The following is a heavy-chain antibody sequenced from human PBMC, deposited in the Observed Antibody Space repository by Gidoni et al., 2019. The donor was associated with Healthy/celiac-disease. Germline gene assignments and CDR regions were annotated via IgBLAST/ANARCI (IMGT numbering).Heavy chain of an antibody. J-gene: IGHJ4*02. CDR3: AKDVVIQQLAQGYFDY. CDR2: ISGSGGST. Sequence: EVQLLESGGGLVQPGGSLRLSCAAPGFPFSSYAMSWVRQAPGKGLEWVSAISGSGGSTYYADSVKGRFTISRDNSKNTLYLQMNSLRAEDTAVYYCAKDVVIQQLAQGYFDYWGQGTLVTVSS. CDR1: GFPFSSYA. D-gene: IGHD6-13*01. V-gene: IGHV3-23*01.